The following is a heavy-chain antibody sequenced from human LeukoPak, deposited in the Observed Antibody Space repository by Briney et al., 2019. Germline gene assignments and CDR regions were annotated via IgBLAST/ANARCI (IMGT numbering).Heavy chain of an antibody. CDR1: GFIFSSYE. J-gene: IGHJ4*02. Sequence: PGGSLRLSCAASGFIFSSYEMNWVRQAPGKGLEWVSSISSSSSYIYYADSVKGRFTISRDNAKNSLYLQMNSLRAEDTAVYYCARESPDYGDSPLDYWGQGTLVTVSS. CDR3: ARESPDYGDSPLDY. D-gene: IGHD4-17*01. V-gene: IGHV3-21*01. CDR2: ISSSSSYI.